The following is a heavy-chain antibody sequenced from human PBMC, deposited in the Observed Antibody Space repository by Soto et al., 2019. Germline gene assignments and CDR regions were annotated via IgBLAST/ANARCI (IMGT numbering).Heavy chain of an antibody. D-gene: IGHD3-16*01. V-gene: IGHV3-21*01. J-gene: IGHJ6*02. Sequence: GGSLRLSCTVSGFAFNNYGINWVRQAPGKGLEWVSSISKSDYTYYSDSVKGRFTISRDNAKNQFSLHIYSVTPEDTAVYYRAGVVWFRGMDVWGQGTPVTVSS. CDR3: AGVVWFRGMDV. CDR1: GFAFNNYG. CDR2: ISKSDYT.